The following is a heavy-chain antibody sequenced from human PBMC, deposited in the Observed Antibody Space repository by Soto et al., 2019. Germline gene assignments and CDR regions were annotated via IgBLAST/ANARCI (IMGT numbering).Heavy chain of an antibody. CDR2: IIPIFGTA. J-gene: IGHJ6*02. CDR1: RVAFSKFI. CDR3: AKVRYSTPMGYYYGMDV. Sequence: SVKVSCKASRVAFSKFIVTWVRQAPGLGLEWVGGIIPIFGTANYAQKFQGRVTITADESTSTSYMEVNNLRSEDTAVYYCAKVRYSTPMGYYYGMDVWGQGTTVTVSS. D-gene: IGHD1-26*01. V-gene: IGHV1-69*13.